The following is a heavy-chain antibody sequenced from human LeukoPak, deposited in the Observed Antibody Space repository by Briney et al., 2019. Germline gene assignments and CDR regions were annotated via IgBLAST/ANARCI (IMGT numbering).Heavy chain of an antibody. CDR1: GFSLTNFD. CDR2: FSVRYNVI. Sequence: GGSLRLSCAASGFSLTNFDMNWIRQAPGKGLEWVSFFSVRYNVIYYADSVKGRFTVSRDEAKNSLYLQMNNLRAEDTALYYCATGPQLERRRAFDYWGQGTLVTVSS. CDR3: ATGPQLERRRAFDY. D-gene: IGHD1-1*01. J-gene: IGHJ4*02. V-gene: IGHV3-48*01.